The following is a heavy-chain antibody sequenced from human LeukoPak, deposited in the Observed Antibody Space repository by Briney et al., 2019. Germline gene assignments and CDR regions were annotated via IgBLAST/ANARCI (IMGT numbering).Heavy chain of an antibody. Sequence: GGSLRLSCAASGFTFSSYAMSWVRQAPGKGLEWVSGISGSGGSTYYADSVRGRFTISRDNSKNTLYLQMNSLRAEDTAVYYCAIDDYSGSGGYTFDYWGQGTLVPVSS. CDR1: GFTFSSYA. CDR3: AIDDYSGSGGYTFDY. V-gene: IGHV3-23*01. J-gene: IGHJ4*02. D-gene: IGHD3-10*01. CDR2: ISGSGGST.